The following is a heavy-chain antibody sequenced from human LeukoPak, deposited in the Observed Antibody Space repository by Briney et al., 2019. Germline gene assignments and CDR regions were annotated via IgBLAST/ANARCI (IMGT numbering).Heavy chain of an antibody. CDR3: ARVAGGDWYYFDF. Sequence: ASVKVSCKASGYTFTTYYIHWVRQAPGQGLEWMGIINSSGGSTNAARKFQGRVTMTRDTSISAAYMDLSRLGSDDTAVYYCARVAGGDWYYFDFWGQGTLVTVSS. CDR1: GYTFTTYY. J-gene: IGHJ4*02. CDR2: INSSGGST. D-gene: IGHD2-21*02. V-gene: IGHV1-46*01.